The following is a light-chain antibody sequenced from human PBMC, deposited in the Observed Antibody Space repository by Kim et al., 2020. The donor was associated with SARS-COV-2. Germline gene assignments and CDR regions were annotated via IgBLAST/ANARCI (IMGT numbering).Light chain of an antibody. CDR3: HQYNSYPYT. CDR2: KAS. V-gene: IGKV1-5*03. Sequence: SASVGDGVTITWRASQDVSSWMAWWQQKPGKAPRVVIYKASRLVSGVASRFSGSGSGTEFTLTIRSLQSDGFAAYYCHQYNSYPYTFGQGTKLEI. J-gene: IGKJ2*01. CDR1: QDVSSW.